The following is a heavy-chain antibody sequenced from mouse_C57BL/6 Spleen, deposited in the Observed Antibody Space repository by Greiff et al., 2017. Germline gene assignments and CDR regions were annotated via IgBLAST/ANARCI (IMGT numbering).Heavy chain of an antibody. CDR1: GYTFTSYW. Sequence: VQLQQSGAELVKPGASVKMSCKASGYTFTSYWITWVKQRPGQGLEWIGDIYPGSGSTNYNEKFKSKATLTVDTSSSTAYMQLSSLTSEDSAVYYCARWGYYGSSYDWYFDVWGTGTTVTVSS. J-gene: IGHJ1*03. CDR2: IYPGSGST. V-gene: IGHV1-55*01. D-gene: IGHD1-1*01. CDR3: ARWGYYGSSYDWYFDV.